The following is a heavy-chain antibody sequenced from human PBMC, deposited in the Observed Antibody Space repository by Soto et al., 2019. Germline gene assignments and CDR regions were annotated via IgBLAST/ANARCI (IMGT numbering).Heavy chain of an antibody. CDR2: VDHSRGSA. D-gene: IGHD1-7*01. J-gene: IGHJ3*01. CDR3: ARPLIGNTVDL. Sequence: QAQLLQSGAEVKKPGASVKVSCKASGYTFINYFIHWVRQAPGQRIEWIGIVDHSRGSADYAQKFQGRVTMTTDVSTRTVFMDLSSLRSEDTAVYYCARPLIGNTVDLWGQGTTVIVSS. V-gene: IGHV1-46*01. CDR1: GYTFINYF.